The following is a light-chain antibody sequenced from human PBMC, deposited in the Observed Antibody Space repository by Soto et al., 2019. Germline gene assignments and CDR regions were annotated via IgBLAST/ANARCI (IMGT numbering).Light chain of an antibody. Sequence: EIVLTQSPGTLSLSPGERATLSCRASQSVTSNSLTWYQQKPGQAPRLLIYGASTRATGIPDRFSGSGSGTDFTLTVSRLEPEDFAVYYCQQYGSSPLTFGGGTKVDIK. CDR2: GAS. V-gene: IGKV3-20*01. CDR3: QQYGSSPLT. J-gene: IGKJ4*01. CDR1: QSVTSNS.